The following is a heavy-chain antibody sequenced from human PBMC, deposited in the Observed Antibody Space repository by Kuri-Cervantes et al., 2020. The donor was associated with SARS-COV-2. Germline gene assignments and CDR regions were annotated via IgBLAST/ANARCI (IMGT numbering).Heavy chain of an antibody. D-gene: IGHD3-3*01. CDR2: INQSGST. V-gene: IGHV4-34*01. CDR1: GGSSSGYY. J-gene: IGHJ6*03. CDR3: ARGRGGYYMGGYYFYSMDV. Sequence: ETLSLTWAVFGGSSSGYYWGWIRQPPGKGLEWIGEINQSGSTSYSPSLKSRLTISVDTSENQFSLKLSSVTAADTAVYYCARGRGGYYMGGYYFYSMDVWGKGTTVTVSS.